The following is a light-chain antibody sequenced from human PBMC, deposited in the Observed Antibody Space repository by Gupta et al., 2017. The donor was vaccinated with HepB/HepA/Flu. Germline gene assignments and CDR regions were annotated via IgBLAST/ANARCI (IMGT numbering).Light chain of an antibody. J-gene: IGLJ3*02. V-gene: IGLV2-14*03. CDR3: SSYRSGSTRV. Sequence: QSALTQPASVSGSTGQSITISCTGTSSDVGGYNYVSWYQQHPGKVPKLMIYDVSNRPSGISNRFSGSKSGNTASLTISGLQAEDEADYYCSSYRSGSTRVFGGGTKLTVL. CDR1: SSDVGGYNY. CDR2: DVS.